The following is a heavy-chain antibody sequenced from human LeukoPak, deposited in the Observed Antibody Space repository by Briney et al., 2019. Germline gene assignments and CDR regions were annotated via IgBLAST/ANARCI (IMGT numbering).Heavy chain of an antibody. D-gene: IGHD6-19*01. CDR2: ISGSGGST. Sequence: GGSLRLSCAASGFTFSSYAMSWVRQAPGKGLEWVSAISGSGGSTYYADSVKGRFTISRDNSKNTPYLQMNSLRAEDTAVYYCAKDGDSSGWYGGYWGQGTLVTVSS. CDR1: GFTFSSYA. V-gene: IGHV3-23*01. CDR3: AKDGDSSGWYGGY. J-gene: IGHJ4*02.